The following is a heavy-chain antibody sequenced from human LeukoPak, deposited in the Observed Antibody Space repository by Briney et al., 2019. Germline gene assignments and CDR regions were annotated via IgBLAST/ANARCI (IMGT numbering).Heavy chain of an antibody. Sequence: GGSLRLSCAASGFTFSSYAMHWVRQAPGKGLEWVAVISYDGSNKYYADSVKGRFTISRDNSKNTLYLQMNSLRAEDTAVYYRARDMVRGVIIHNPRRDWFDPWGQGTLVTVSS. CDR1: GFTFSSYA. CDR3: ARDMVRGVIIHNPRRDWFDP. J-gene: IGHJ5*02. V-gene: IGHV3-30*04. CDR2: ISYDGSNK. D-gene: IGHD3-10*01.